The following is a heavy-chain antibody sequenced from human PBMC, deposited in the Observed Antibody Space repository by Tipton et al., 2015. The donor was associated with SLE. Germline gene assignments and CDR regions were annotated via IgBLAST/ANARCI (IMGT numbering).Heavy chain of an antibody. CDR2: IYYSGST. J-gene: IGHJ4*02. Sequence: TLSLTCTVSGGFISRHYWSWIRQPPGKGLEWIGYIYYSGSTNYNPSLKSRVTISVDTSKNQFSLKLSSVTAADTAVYYCARAGGVEMATINYWGQGTLVTVSS. D-gene: IGHD5-24*01. V-gene: IGHV4-59*11. CDR3: ARAGGVEMATINY. CDR1: GGFISRHY.